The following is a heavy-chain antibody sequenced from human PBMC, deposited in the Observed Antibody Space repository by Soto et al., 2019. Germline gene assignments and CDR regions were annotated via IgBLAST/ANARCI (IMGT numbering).Heavy chain of an antibody. J-gene: IGHJ6*02. CDR1: GFTFSGSA. D-gene: IGHD2-2*01. CDR2: IRSKANSYAT. Sequence: PGGSLRLSCAASGFTFSGSAMHWVRQASGKGLEWVGRIRSKANSYATAYAASVKGRFTTSRDDSKNTAYLQMNSLKTEDTAVYYCTSLHIVVVPAANGMDVWGQGTTVTVSS. V-gene: IGHV3-73*01. CDR3: TSLHIVVVPAANGMDV.